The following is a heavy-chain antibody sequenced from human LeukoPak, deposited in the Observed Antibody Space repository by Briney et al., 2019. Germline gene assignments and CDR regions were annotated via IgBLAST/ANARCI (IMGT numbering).Heavy chain of an antibody. CDR2: IYSGGST. D-gene: IGHD2-2*01. CDR1: GFTVSSNY. Sequence: GGSLRLSCAASGFTVSSNYMTWVRQAPGKGLEWVPVIYSGGSTYSANSVKGRFTISRDKSKNTLYLQTNSLRAEDTAVYYCARGISSSSCCHFDYWGQGTLVTVSS. CDR3: ARGISSSSCCHFDY. V-gene: IGHV3-66*02. J-gene: IGHJ4*02.